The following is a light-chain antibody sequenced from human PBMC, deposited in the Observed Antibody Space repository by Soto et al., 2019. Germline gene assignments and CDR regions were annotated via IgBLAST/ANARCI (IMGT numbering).Light chain of an antibody. Sequence: EIVLTQSPGTLSLSPGERATLSCRASQSVSSSYLAWYQQKPGQAPRLLIYGASSRATGIPDRFSGSGSGTDFTRTTSRLEPEDFAVYYCQQYDSSPLTFGGGAKVESK. CDR1: QSVSSSY. CDR2: GAS. CDR3: QQYDSSPLT. J-gene: IGKJ4*01. V-gene: IGKV3-20*01.